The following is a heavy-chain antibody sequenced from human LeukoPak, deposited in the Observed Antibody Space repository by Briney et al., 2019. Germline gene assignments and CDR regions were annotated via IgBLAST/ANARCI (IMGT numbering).Heavy chain of an antibody. CDR2: ISSSGSTI. CDR3: ARSRRALYSGSSLGY. Sequence: GGSLRLSCAASGFTFSDYYMSWISQAPGKGMEWVSYISSSGSTIYYADSVKGRFTISRDNAKNSLYLQMNSLRAEDTAVYYCARSRRALYSGSSLGYWGQGTLVTVSS. D-gene: IGHD1-26*01. V-gene: IGHV3-11*01. CDR1: GFTFSDYY. J-gene: IGHJ4*02.